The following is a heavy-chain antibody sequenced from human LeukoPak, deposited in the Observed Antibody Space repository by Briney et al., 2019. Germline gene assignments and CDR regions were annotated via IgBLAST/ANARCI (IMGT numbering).Heavy chain of an antibody. V-gene: IGHV1-8*02. D-gene: IGHD3-10*01. CDR2: MNPNSGNT. J-gene: IGHJ5*02. CDR3: ARGDVLLWFGELFWFDP. CDR1: GYTFTSYY. Sequence: ASVKVSCKASGYTFTSYYMHWVRQAPGQGLEWMGWMNPNSGNTGYAQKFQGRVTMTRNTSISTAYMELSSLRSEDTAVYYCARGDVLLWFGELFWFDPWGQGTLVTVSS.